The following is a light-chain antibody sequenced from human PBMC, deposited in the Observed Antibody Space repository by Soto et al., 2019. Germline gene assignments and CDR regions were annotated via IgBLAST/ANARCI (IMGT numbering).Light chain of an antibody. CDR3: ILYTTSTTRII. CDR1: SSDVGGYNH. J-gene: IGLJ2*01. Sequence: QSALTQPASVSGSPGQSITIYCTGSSSDVGGYNHVSWYQQHPGKAPKLMIYEVSNRPSGVSNRFSGSKSGNTASLTISGIQAEDEADYYCILYTTSTTRIIFGGGTKLTVL. CDR2: EVS. V-gene: IGLV2-14*01.